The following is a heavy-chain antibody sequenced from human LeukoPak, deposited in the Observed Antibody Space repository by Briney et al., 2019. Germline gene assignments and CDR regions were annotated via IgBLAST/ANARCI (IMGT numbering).Heavy chain of an antibody. Sequence: ASVKVSCKASDYTFINYGICWVRQAPGQGLEWMGWISTKKGDTKYAQKFQGRVTMTTDTSTSTAYMELRSLSSDDTAVYYCARDGVSGWSKYWGQGTLVTVSS. CDR3: ARDGVSGWSKY. D-gene: IGHD6-19*01. V-gene: IGHV1-18*01. CDR1: DYTFINYG. J-gene: IGHJ4*02. CDR2: ISTKKGDT.